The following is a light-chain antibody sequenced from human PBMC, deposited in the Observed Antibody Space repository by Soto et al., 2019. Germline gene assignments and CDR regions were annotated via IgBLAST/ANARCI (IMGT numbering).Light chain of an antibody. CDR1: QSVSSNN. Sequence: VLPQTSYTHTTSPGERATPSCRASQSVSSNNFAWYQQKLGRAPRLLISGASRRATGIPDRFSGSGSGTDFTLTISSLEPEDFAVYYCQQDGISPRTFGQGTRLEIK. V-gene: IGKV3-20*01. J-gene: IGKJ5*01. CDR3: QQDGISPRT. CDR2: GAS.